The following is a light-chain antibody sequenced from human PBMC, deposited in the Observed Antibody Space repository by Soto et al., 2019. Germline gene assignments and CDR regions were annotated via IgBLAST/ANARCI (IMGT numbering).Light chain of an antibody. CDR2: KAS. Sequence: DIQMTQSPSTLSASVGDRVTITCRASQSISSWLAWYQQKPGKAPKLLIYKASSLESAVPSRFSVSGSGTEFTLTISILQSDDFATYYCQEYNSFPTFGQGTKVEIK. CDR3: QEYNSFPT. J-gene: IGKJ1*01. V-gene: IGKV1-5*03. CDR1: QSISSW.